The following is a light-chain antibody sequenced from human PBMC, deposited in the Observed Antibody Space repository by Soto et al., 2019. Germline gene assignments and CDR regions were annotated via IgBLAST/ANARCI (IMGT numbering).Light chain of an antibody. V-gene: IGKV1-39*01. CDR1: QSISSY. CDR3: QQSYSTPLT. Sequence: DIQMTQSPSSLSASVGDRVTITCRASQSISSYLNWYQQKPWKAPKLLIYAASSLQSGVPSRFSGSGSGTDFTLTISSLQPEDFAKYYCQQSYSTPLTFGGGTKVEIK. CDR2: AAS. J-gene: IGKJ4*01.